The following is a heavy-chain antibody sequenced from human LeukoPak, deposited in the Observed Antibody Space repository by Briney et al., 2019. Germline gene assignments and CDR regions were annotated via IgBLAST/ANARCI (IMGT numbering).Heavy chain of an antibody. J-gene: IGHJ5*02. CDR3: ARGGNDYGDYAWFDP. Sequence: GSLRLSSAASGXTFSSYEMNWVRQAPGKGLEWVSYISSSGSTIYYADSVKGRFTISRDNAKNSLYLQMNSLRAEDTAVYYCARGGNDYGDYAWFDPWGQGTMVTVSS. CDR1: GXTFSSYE. CDR2: ISSSGSTI. V-gene: IGHV3-48*03. D-gene: IGHD4-17*01.